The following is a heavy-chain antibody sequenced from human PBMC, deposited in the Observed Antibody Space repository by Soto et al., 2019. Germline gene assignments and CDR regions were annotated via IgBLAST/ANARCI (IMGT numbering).Heavy chain of an antibody. CDR1: GYTFTSYG. CDR2: ISAYNGNT. V-gene: IGHV1-18*01. D-gene: IGHD4-17*01. CDR3: ARRGGTNDYGDYYYYYMDV. Sequence: QVPLVQSGAEVKKPGASVKVSCKASGYTFTSYGISWVRQAPGQGLEWMGWISAYNGNTNYAQKLQGRVTMTTDTPTSTAYMELRSLRSDDTAVYYCARRGGTNDYGDYYYYYMDVWGKGTTVTVSS. J-gene: IGHJ6*03.